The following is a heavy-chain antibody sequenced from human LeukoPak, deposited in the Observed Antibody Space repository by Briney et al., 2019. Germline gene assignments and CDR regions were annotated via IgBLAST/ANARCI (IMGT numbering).Heavy chain of an antibody. CDR3: ARVGDHYYDSSGPIDY. CDR1: GYTFTGYY. D-gene: IGHD3-22*01. Sequence: GASVKLSCKASGYTFTGYYMHWVRQAPGQGLEWMGWINPNSGGTNYAQKFQGRVTMTRDTSISTAYMELSRLRSDDTAVYYCARVGDHYYDSSGPIDYWGQGTLVTVSS. CDR2: INPNSGGT. J-gene: IGHJ4*02. V-gene: IGHV1-2*02.